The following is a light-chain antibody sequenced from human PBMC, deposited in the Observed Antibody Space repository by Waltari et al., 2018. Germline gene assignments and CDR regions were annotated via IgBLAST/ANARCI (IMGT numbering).Light chain of an antibody. V-gene: IGKV4-1*01. J-gene: IGKJ1*01. CDR1: QSVLYSSNNKNC. CDR3: HQYYSSPWT. CDR2: WAS. Sequence: DIVMTQSPDSLAVSLGERATINCKSSQSVLYSSNNKNCLAWYQQKPGQPPKLLIYWASTRESGVPDRCSGSGSGTDFTLTISSLQAEDVAVYYCHQYYSSPWTFGQGTKVEI.